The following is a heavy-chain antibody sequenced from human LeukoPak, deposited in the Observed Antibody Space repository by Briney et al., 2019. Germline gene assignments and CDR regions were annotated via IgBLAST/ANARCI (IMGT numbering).Heavy chain of an antibody. CDR1: GGSFSGYY. CDR2: INHSGST. CDR3: ARAVLRYFDWSYRFDY. J-gene: IGHJ4*02. Sequence: SETLSLTCAVYGGSFSGYYWSWIRQPPGKGLEWIGKINHSGSTNYNPSLKSRVTISVDTSKNQFSLKLSSVTAADTAVYYCARAVLRYFDWSYRFDYWGQGTLVTVSS. V-gene: IGHV4-34*01. D-gene: IGHD3-9*01.